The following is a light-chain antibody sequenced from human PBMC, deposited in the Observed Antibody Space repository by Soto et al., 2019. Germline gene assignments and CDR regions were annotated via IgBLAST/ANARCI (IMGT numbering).Light chain of an antibody. CDR1: QGISSW. J-gene: IGKJ1*01. CDR2: KAS. V-gene: IGKV1-5*03. CDR3: QQYNSYPWT. Sequence: DIQMTQFPSTLSASVGDRVTITCRASQGISSWLAWYQQKPGKAPKLLIYKASSLESGVPSRFSGSGSGTEFTLTISSLQHDDSATYYCQQYNSYPWTLGQGTKVDIK.